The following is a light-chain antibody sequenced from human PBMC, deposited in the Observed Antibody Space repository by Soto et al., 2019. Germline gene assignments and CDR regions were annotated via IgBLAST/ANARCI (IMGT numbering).Light chain of an antibody. CDR3: QVWDSSSDHYV. Sequence: SYELTQAPSVSVAPGQTARITCGGTNIGNKRVHWYQQKPGQAPVLVVYDDGDRPSGIPERFPGSNSGTTATLTVSRVEAGDEADYYCQVWDSSSDHYVFGNGTKVTVL. J-gene: IGLJ1*01. CDR1: NIGNKR. CDR2: DDG. V-gene: IGLV3-21*02.